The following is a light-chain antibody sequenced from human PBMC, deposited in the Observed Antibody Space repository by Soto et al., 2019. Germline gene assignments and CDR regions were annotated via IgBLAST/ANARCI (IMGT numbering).Light chain of an antibody. J-gene: IGLJ2*01. V-gene: IGLV2-14*01. Sequence: QSALTQPASVSGSPGQSITISCTGTSSDVGGYNYVPWYQQYPGKAPKLMIYDVSNRPSGVSNRFSGSKSGNTASLTISGLQAEDEADYYCSSYASSTTLVVFGGGTKLTVL. CDR3: SSYASSTTLVV. CDR1: SSDVGGYNY. CDR2: DVS.